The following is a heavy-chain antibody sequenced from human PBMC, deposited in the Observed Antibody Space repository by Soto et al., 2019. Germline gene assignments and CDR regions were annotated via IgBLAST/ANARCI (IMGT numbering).Heavy chain of an antibody. D-gene: IGHD3-10*01. V-gene: IGHV3-30*18. CDR2: ISYDGSNK. Sequence: QVQLVESGGGVVQPGRSLRLSCAASGFTFSSYGMHWVRQAPGKGLEWVAVISYDGSNKYYADSVKGRFTISRVNSKNTLYLQMNSLRAEDTAVYYCAKSVRGVPFYYYYYGMDVWGQGTTVTVSS. CDR3: AKSVRGVPFYYYYYGMDV. CDR1: GFTFSSYG. J-gene: IGHJ6*02.